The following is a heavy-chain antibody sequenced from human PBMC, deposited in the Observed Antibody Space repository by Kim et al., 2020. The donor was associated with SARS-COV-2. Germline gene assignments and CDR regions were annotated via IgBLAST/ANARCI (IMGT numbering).Heavy chain of an antibody. D-gene: IGHD3-10*01. Sequence: YAQDFTGRFVFSLDTSVSTAYLQISSLKAEDTAVYYCARVYYGSGSYLAYWGQGTLVTVSS. J-gene: IGHJ4*02. CDR3: ARVYYGSGSYLAY. V-gene: IGHV7-4-1*02.